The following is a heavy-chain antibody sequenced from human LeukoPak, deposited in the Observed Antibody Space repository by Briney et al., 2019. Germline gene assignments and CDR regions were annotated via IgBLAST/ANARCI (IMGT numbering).Heavy chain of an antibody. V-gene: IGHV1-2*04. CDR1: GYTFTGYY. D-gene: IGHD3-10*01. CDR3: ARAGGDHGSWFDP. Sequence: GASVKVSCKASGYTFTGYYMHWVRQAPGQGLEWMGWVNPNSGGTNYAQKFQGWVTMTRDTSISTAYMELSRLRSDDTAVYYCARAGGDHGSWFDPWGQGTLVTDSS. J-gene: IGHJ5*02. CDR2: VNPNSGGT.